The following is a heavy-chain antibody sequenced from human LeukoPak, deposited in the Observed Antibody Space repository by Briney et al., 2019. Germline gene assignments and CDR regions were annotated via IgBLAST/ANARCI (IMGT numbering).Heavy chain of an antibody. CDR1: GYSISRGYS. V-gene: IGHV4-38-2*02. Sequence: SEPLSLACTVSGYSISRGYSWGWIRQPPGKGLEWIGNIYHSGSTNYSPSLKSRVTISVDTSKNQFSLKLSSVTAADTAVYFCAREDYYNSGGYYLDYWGQGTLVTVSS. CDR2: IYHSGST. CDR3: AREDYYNSGGYYLDY. D-gene: IGHD3-22*01. J-gene: IGHJ4*02.